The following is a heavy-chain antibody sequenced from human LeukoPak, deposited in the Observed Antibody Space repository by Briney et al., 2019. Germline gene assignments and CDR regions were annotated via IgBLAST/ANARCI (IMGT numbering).Heavy chain of an antibody. CDR1: GFTFSDYY. CDR3: ARDMATISLGY. J-gene: IGHJ4*02. Sequence: GGSLRLSCAASGFTFSDYYMSWIRQAPGRGLEWVSYISSSGSTIYYAGSVKGRFTISRDNAKNSLYLQMNSLRAEDTAVYYCARDMATISLGYWGQGTLVTVSS. V-gene: IGHV3-11*01. CDR2: ISSSGSTI. D-gene: IGHD5-24*01.